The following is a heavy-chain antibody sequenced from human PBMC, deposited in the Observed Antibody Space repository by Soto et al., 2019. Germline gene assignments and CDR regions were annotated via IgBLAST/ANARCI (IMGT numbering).Heavy chain of an antibody. J-gene: IGHJ6*03. CDR2: IYYSGST. CDR1: GGSISSYY. V-gene: IGHV4-59*08. Sequence: SETLSLTCTVSGGSISSYYWSWIRQPPGKGLEWIGYIYYSGSTNYNPSLKSRVTISVDTSKNQFSLKLSSVTAADTAVYYCARLWSGYYTHYYYMDVWGKGNTVTVSS. D-gene: IGHD3-3*01. CDR3: ARLWSGYYTHYYYMDV.